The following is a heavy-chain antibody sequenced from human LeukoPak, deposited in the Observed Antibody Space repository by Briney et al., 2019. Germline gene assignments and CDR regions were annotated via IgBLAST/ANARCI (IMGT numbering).Heavy chain of an antibody. CDR3: ARDGGRVAGANFDY. D-gene: IGHD6-19*01. Sequence: SETLSLTCTVSGGSISSYYWSWIRQPPGKGLEWIGYIYYSGSTNYNPSLKSRVTISVDTSKNQFSLKLSSVTAADTAVYYCARDGGRVAGANFDYWGQGTLVTVSS. V-gene: IGHV4-59*01. CDR2: IYYSGST. J-gene: IGHJ4*02. CDR1: GGSISSYY.